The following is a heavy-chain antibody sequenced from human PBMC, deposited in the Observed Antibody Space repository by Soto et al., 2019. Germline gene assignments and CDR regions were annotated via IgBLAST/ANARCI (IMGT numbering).Heavy chain of an antibody. CDR1: GFTFSSYG. CDR3: AKDSQRFGELIPIDP. Sequence: HPGGSLRLSCAASGFTFSSYGMHWVRQAPGKGLEWVAVISYDGSNKYYADSVKGRFTISRDNSKNTLYLQMNSLRAEDTAVYYCAKDSQRFGELIPIDPWGQGTLVTVSS. J-gene: IGHJ5*02. CDR2: ISYDGSNK. D-gene: IGHD3-10*01. V-gene: IGHV3-30*18.